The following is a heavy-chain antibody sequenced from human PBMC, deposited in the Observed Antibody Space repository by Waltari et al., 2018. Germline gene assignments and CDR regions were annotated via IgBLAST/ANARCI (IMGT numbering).Heavy chain of an antibody. CDR3: AKDWALYGDDYFDY. Sequence: EVQLVESGGGLVQPGRSLRLSCAASGFTFDDYAMHWVRQAPGKGLEWVSGISWNSGSIGYADSVKGRFTISRDNAKNSLYLQMNSLRAEDTALYYCAKDWALYGDDYFDYWGQGTLVTVSS. V-gene: IGHV3-9*01. D-gene: IGHD4-17*01. CDR1: GFTFDDYA. CDR2: ISWNSGSI. J-gene: IGHJ4*02.